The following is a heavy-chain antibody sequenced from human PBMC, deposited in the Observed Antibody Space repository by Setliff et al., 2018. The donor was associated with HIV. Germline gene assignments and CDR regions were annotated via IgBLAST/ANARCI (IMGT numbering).Heavy chain of an antibody. V-gene: IGHV1-2*06. CDR1: GYTFSGYY. CDR3: ARPSTRGYSYAVYDY. Sequence: ASVKVSCKAVGYTFSGYYLHWVRQAPGQGLEWMGRINPKSGGTQYSQKFQGRVTMARDVSISTFYMQLTRLISDDTAVYYCARPSTRGYSYAVYDYWGQGTLVTVS. CDR2: INPKSGGT. J-gene: IGHJ4*02. D-gene: IGHD5-18*01.